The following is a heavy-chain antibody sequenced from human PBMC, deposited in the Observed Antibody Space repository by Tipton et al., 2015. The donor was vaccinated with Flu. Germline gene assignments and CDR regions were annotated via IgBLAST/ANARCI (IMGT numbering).Heavy chain of an antibody. CDR1: GYNFATYW. J-gene: IGHJ4*02. D-gene: IGHD1-1*01. Sequence: QLVQSGAEVKKPGESLKISCQAFGYNFATYWIGWVRQMPGKGLEWMGIIYAGDSDSIYSPTFQGQVTFSADKSTSTVFLQWRSLRSSDTAMYYCARVWSSFVATASLDYWGRGTLVTVSS. CDR3: ARVWSSFVATASLDY. V-gene: IGHV5-51*03. CDR2: IYAGDSDS.